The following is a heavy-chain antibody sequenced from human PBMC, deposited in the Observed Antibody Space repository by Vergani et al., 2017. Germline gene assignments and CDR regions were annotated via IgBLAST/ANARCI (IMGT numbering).Heavy chain of an antibody. CDR2: IYYSGST. Sequence: QLQLQESGPGLVKPSETLSLTCTVSGGSISSSSYYWGWIRPPPGKGLEWIGSIYYSGSTYFNPSLKSRVTISVDTSKNQFSLKLSSVTAADTAVYYCARVQAVIVVVDWGQGTLVTVSS. CDR3: ARVQAVIVVVD. V-gene: IGHV4-39*07. CDR1: GGSISSSSYY. D-gene: IGHD3-22*01. J-gene: IGHJ4*02.